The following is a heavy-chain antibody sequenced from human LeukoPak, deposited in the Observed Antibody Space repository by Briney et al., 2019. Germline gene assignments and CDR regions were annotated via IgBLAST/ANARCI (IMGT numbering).Heavy chain of an antibody. Sequence: SETLSLTCAVCGVSFSGYYWSWIRQPPGKGLEWIGEINHSGSTNYNPSLKSRVTISVDTSKNQLSLKLSSVTAADMAVYYCARVAPESDYWGQGTLVTVSS. CDR1: GVSFSGYY. CDR2: INHSGST. CDR3: ARVAPESDY. V-gene: IGHV4-34*01. J-gene: IGHJ4*02.